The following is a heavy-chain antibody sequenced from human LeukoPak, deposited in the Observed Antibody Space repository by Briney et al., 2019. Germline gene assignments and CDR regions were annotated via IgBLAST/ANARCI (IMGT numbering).Heavy chain of an antibody. J-gene: IGHJ4*02. D-gene: IGHD3-16*02. CDR3: ARLWNYDYIWGSYRFFDY. V-gene: IGHV4-34*01. Sequence: SETLSLPCAVYGGSFSGYYWSWIRQPPGKGLEWIGEINHSGSTNYNPSLKSRVTISVDTSKNQFSLKLSSVTAADTAVYYCARLWNYDYIWGSYRFFDYWGQGTLVTVSS. CDR2: INHSGST. CDR1: GGSFSGYY.